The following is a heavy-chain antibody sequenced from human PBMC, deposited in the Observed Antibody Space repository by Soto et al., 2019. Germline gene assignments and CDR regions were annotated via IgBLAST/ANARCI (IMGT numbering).Heavy chain of an antibody. CDR3: ARDQIRDYYYYGMDV. J-gene: IGHJ6*02. V-gene: IGHV4-59*01. CDR2: IYYSGST. Sequence: SETLSLTCTVSGGSISSYYWSWIRQPPGKGLEWIGYIYYSGSTNYNPSLKSRVTISVDTSKNQFSLKLSSVTAVDTAVYYCARDQIRDYYYYGMDVWGQGTTVTVSS. CDR1: GGSISSYY. D-gene: IGHD3-10*01.